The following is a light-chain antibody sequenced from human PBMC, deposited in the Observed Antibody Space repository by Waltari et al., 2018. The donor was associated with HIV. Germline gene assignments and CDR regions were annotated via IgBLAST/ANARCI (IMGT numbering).Light chain of an antibody. Sequence: QSALTQPPSASGSPGQSVTISCTGTSSDVGGYNYVSWYQQHPGKAPKLMIYEVTKRPSGVPDSFSGSKSGNTASLTVSGLQAEDEADYYCSSYAGSSNLRVFGGGTKLTVL. V-gene: IGLV2-8*01. J-gene: IGLJ2*01. CDR1: SSDVGGYNY. CDR3: SSYAGSSNLRV. CDR2: EVT.